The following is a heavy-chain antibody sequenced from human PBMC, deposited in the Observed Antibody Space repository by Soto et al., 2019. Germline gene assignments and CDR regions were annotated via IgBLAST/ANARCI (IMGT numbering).Heavy chain of an antibody. J-gene: IGHJ4*02. CDR2: ISYDGSNK. CDR1: GFTFSSYG. CDR3: AKKPNIVVVPAATD. V-gene: IGHV3-30*18. D-gene: IGHD2-2*01. Sequence: PGGSLRLSCAASGFTFSSYGMHWVRQAPGKGLEWVAVISYDGSNKYYADSVKGRFTISRDNSKNTLYLQMNSLRAEDTAVYYCAKKPNIVVVPAATDWGQGTLVTVSS.